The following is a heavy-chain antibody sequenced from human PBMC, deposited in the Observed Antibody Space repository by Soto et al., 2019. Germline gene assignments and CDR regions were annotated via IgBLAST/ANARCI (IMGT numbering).Heavy chain of an antibody. CDR3: AKDSNWGGGGAFDI. CDR2: ISYDGSNK. CDR1: GFTFSSYA. D-gene: IGHD7-27*01. Sequence: GGSLRLSCAASGFTFSSYAMHWVRQAPGKGLEWVAVISYDGSNKYYADSVKGRFTISRDNSKNTLYLQMNSLRAEDTAVYYCAKDSNWGGGGAFDIWGQGTMVTVSS. J-gene: IGHJ3*02. V-gene: IGHV3-30-3*01.